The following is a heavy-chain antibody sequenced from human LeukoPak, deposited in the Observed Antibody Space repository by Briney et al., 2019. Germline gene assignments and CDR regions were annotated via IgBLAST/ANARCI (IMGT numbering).Heavy chain of an antibody. CDR1: GYSFTGCY. J-gene: IGHJ2*01. Sequence: ASVTVSCKATGYSFTGCYLHWVRQAHGQGLEWMGLIKPHTGDTNDTQRFQSRGNINRDTFISKANRQLSNHRSDDSCIYYRARIKVGVDWYFHFWGRGTLVSVSS. CDR2: IKPHTGDT. D-gene: IGHD2-15*01. CDR3: ARIKVGVDWYFHF. V-gene: IGHV1-2*02.